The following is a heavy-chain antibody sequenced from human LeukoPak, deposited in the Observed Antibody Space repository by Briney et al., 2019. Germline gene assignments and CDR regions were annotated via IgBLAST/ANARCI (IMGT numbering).Heavy chain of an antibody. V-gene: IGHV3-11*01. J-gene: IGHJ4*02. CDR1: GFTFSDYY. D-gene: IGHD5-24*01. Sequence: GGSLRLSCAASGFTFSDYYMSWIRQAPGKGLEWVSYISSSGSTIYYADSVKGRFTISRDNAKNSLYLQMNSLRAEDTAVYYCARHLIAPGDGYNSRVFAYWGQGTLVTVSS. CDR3: ARHLIAPGDGYNSRVFAY. CDR2: ISSSGSTI.